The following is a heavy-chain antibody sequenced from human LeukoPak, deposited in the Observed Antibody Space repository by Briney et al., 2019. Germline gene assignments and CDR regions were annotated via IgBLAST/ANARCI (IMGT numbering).Heavy chain of an antibody. D-gene: IGHD2-21*02. J-gene: IGHJ3*02. CDR1: GYTFTNYG. CDR2: ISGYNGNT. V-gene: IGHV1-18*01. Sequence: ASVKVSCKASGYTFTNYGITWVRQAPGQGLEWMGWISGYNGNTNYAQKLQGRVTVTTDTSTSTAYMELRSLRSDDTAVYYCARDLAVVTAFGQHAFDIWGQGTMVTVSS. CDR3: ARDLAVVTAFGQHAFDI.